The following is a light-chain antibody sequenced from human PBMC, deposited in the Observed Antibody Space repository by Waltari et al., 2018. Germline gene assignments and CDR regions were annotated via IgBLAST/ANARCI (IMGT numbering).Light chain of an antibody. CDR2: AYT. V-gene: IGLV1-40*01. J-gene: IGLJ2*01. Sequence: QSVLTQPPTQSGAPGQWVTIPCPLTNSKIETGSDVNWYQELPGEAPNPLIHAYTNRPSGVPDRVSGSKSGTSASLAITGLQAEDEADYYCQSYDSSLGGSVFGGGTKLTVL. CDR1: NSKIETGSD. CDR3: QSYDSSLGGSV.